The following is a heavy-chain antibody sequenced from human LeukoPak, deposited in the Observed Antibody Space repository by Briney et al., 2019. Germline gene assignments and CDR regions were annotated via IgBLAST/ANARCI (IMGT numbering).Heavy chain of an antibody. CDR1: GFTFSSYD. CDR2: IGTAGDP. J-gene: IGHJ4*02. D-gene: IGHD6-13*01. V-gene: IGHV3-13*05. Sequence: GGPLRLSCAASGFTFSSYDMHWVRQATGKGLEWVSAIGTAGDPYYPGSVKGRFTISRENAKNSLYLQMNSLRAEDTAVYYCARGTIAAAGYYYFDYWGQGTQVTVSS. CDR3: ARGTIAAAGYYYFDY.